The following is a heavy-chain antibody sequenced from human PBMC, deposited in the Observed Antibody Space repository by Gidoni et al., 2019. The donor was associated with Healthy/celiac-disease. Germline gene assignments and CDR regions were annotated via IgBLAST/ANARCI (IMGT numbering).Heavy chain of an antibody. CDR1: GFTFSSYA. J-gene: IGHJ3*02. D-gene: IGHD4-17*01. V-gene: IGHV3-64*01. Sequence: EVQLVESGGGLVQPGGSLRLSCAASGFTFSSYAMHWVRQAPGKGLEYVSAISSNGGSTYYANSVKGRFTISRDNSKNTLYLQMGSLRAEDMAVYYCARETVTSGMDDAFDIWGQGTMVTVSS. CDR2: ISSNGGST. CDR3: ARETVTSGMDDAFDI.